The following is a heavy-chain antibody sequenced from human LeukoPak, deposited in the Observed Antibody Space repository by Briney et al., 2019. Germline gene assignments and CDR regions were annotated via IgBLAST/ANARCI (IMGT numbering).Heavy chain of an antibody. D-gene: IGHD1-1*01. J-gene: IGHJ5*02. Sequence: GASVKVSCKASGYTFTDYDINWVRQATGQGLEWMGWMTTKSGYTGYAQKFQGRVTFTRNTSKSTVYMELTSLRSEDTAVYYCARGYINNWRGFDPWGQGTLVTVSS. CDR3: ARGYINNWRGFDP. V-gene: IGHV1-8*01. CDR2: MTTKSGYT. CDR1: GYTFTDYD.